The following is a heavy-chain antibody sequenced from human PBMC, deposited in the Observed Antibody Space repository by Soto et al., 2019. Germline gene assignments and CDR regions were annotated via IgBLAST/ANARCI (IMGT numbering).Heavy chain of an antibody. CDR1: GFTFSDHY. Sequence: SLRLSCAASGFTFSDHYMTWIRQAPGKGLEWVSKISGSGATTHYADSVKGRFIVSRDNPKNSVYLQMDSLRAEDTAVYYCATDPYYYASGYWGQGTLVTVSS. D-gene: IGHD3-10*01. CDR3: ATDPYYYASGY. CDR2: ISGSGATT. V-gene: IGHV3-11*01. J-gene: IGHJ4*02.